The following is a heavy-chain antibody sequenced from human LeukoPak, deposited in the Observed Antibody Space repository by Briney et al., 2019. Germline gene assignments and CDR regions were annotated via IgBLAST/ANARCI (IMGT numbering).Heavy chain of an antibody. D-gene: IGHD3-10*01. CDR1: GGSFSGYY. CDR3: ARGGARGPTDY. J-gene: IGHJ4*02. CDR2: IYTSGST. V-gene: IGHV4-59*10. Sequence: TSETLSLTCAVYGGSFSGYYWSWIRQPAGKGLEWIGRIYTSGSTNYNPSLKSRVTMSVDTSKNQFSLKLSSVTAADTAVYYCARGGARGPTDYWGQGTLVTVSS.